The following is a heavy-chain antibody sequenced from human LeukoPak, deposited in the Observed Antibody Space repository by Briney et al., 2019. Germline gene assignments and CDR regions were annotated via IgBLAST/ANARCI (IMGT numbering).Heavy chain of an antibody. Sequence: PGRSLRLSCAASGFTFSSYAMHWVRQAPGKGLEWVAVISYGGSNKYYADSVKGRFTISRDNSKNTLYLQMNSLRAEDTAVYYCARDFKEVIPHAFDIWGQGTMVTVSS. CDR3: ARDFKEVIPHAFDI. D-gene: IGHD2-21*01. V-gene: IGHV3-30-3*01. CDR2: ISYGGSNK. J-gene: IGHJ3*02. CDR1: GFTFSSYA.